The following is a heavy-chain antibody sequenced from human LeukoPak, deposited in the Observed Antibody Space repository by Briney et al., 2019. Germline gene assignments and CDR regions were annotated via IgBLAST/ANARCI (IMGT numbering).Heavy chain of an antibody. CDR1: GFTFSSYW. Sequence: GGSLRLSCAASGFTFSSYWMSWVRQAPGKGLEWVANIKQDGSEKYYVDSVKGRFTISRDNSKSTMYQQMNSLRAEDTAVYYCAKDRHAPGRYCSSAICFPFDIWGQGTLVTVSS. J-gene: IGHJ5*02. CDR3: AKDRHAPGRYCSSAICFPFDI. V-gene: IGHV3-7*03. D-gene: IGHD2-2*01. CDR2: IKQDGSEK.